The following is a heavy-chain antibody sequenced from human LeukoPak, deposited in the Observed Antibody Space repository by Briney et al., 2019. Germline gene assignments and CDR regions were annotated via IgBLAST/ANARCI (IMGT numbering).Heavy chain of an antibody. D-gene: IGHD2-15*01. CDR2: IDFETDTT. V-gene: IGHV3-74*01. CDR1: GFTFSSYW. J-gene: IGHJ4*02. CDR3: VRAGSGFDY. Sequence: GGSLRLSCVASGFTFSSYWMHWVRQAPGKGLEWVSRIDFETDTTTYAGSVKGRFTISRDSTKNTLYLQMDSLRDEDAAVYYCVRAGSGFDYWGQGTLVTVTS.